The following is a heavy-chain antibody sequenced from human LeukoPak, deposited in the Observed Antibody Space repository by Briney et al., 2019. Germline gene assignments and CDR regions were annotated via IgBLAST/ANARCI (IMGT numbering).Heavy chain of an antibody. J-gene: IGHJ4*02. CDR2: IYYSGTT. V-gene: IGHV4-39*01. CDR1: GGSISSPNHD. D-gene: IGHD1-26*01. CDR3: ARLSGSPHPPFDY. Sequence: PSETLSLTCSVSGGSISSPNHDWAWIRQPPGQGLEWIGSIYYSGTTYYNLSLKSRVTLSVDTSQNQFSLKLTSVTAADTAVYYCARLSGSPHPPFDYWGQGTLVTVSS.